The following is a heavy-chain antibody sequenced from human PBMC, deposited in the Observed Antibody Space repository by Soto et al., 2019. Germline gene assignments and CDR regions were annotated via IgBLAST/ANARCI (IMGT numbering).Heavy chain of an antibody. J-gene: IGHJ6*02. CDR3: ARGSHGTFGGVIAPLGDYYGMDV. Sequence: SQTLSLTCAVYGGSFSGYYWSWIRQPPGKGLEWIGEINHSGSTNYNPSLNSRVTISVDTSKNRFSLKLSSVTAADTAVYYCARGSHGTFGGVIAPLGDYYGMDVWGQGTTVTVS. CDR2: INHSGST. V-gene: IGHV4-34*01. D-gene: IGHD3-16*02. CDR1: GGSFSGYY.